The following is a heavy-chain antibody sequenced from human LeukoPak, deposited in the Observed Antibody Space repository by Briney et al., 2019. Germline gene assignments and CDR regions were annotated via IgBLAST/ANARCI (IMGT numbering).Heavy chain of an antibody. CDR1: GFTFSSYG. CDR3: ARDQGRYYYDSSGYYWAY. D-gene: IGHD3-22*01. Sequence: GGSLRLSCAASGFTFSSYGMHWVRQAPGKGLEWVAFIRYDGSNKYYADSVKGRFTISRDNSKNTLYLQMNSLRSEDTAVYYCARDQGRYYYDSSGYYWAYWGQGTLVTVSS. J-gene: IGHJ4*02. CDR2: IRYDGSNK. V-gene: IGHV3-30*02.